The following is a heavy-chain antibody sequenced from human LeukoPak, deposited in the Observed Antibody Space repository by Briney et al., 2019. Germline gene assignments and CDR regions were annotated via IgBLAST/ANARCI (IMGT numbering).Heavy chain of an antibody. CDR1: GYTFTSYA. CDR2: INTNTGNP. Sequence: ASVKVSCKASGYTFTSYAMNWVRQAPGQGLEWMGWINTNTGNPTYAQGFTGRFVFSLDTSVSTAYLQISSLKAEDTAVYYCARDWVSSSLLEAYYFDSWGQGTLVTVSS. J-gene: IGHJ4*02. V-gene: IGHV7-4-1*02. CDR3: ARDWVSSSLLEAYYFDS. D-gene: IGHD6-13*01.